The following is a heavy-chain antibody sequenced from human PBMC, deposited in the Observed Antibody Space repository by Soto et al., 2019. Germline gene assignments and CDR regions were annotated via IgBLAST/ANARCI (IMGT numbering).Heavy chain of an antibody. CDR3: ARVRYDFWSGYYSTGDYYYGMDV. CDR1: GFTFSSYG. D-gene: IGHD3-3*01. Sequence: QVQLVESGGGVVQPGRSLRLSCAASGFTFSSYGMHWVRQAPGKGLEWVAVIWYDGSNKYYADSVKGRFTISRDNSKNTVYLKMNRLRAEDTAVYYCARVRYDFWSGYYSTGDYYYGMDVWGHGTTVTVSS. CDR2: IWYDGSNK. J-gene: IGHJ6*02. V-gene: IGHV3-33*01.